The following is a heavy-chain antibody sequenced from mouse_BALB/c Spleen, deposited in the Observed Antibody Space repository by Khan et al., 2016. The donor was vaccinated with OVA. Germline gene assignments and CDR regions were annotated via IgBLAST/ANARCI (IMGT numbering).Heavy chain of an antibody. CDR2: IWAGGST. D-gene: IGHD1-1*01. CDR1: GFSLNSYG. CDR3: ARAFYYGVWFAF. J-gene: IGHJ3*01. Sequence: QVQLKQSGPGLVAPSQSLSITCTVSGFSLNSYGVHWVRQPPGKGLEWLGVIWAGGSTNHNSALMSRLSISKDNSKSQVFLKMNSLQTDDTAMYYCARAFYYGVWFAFWGQGTLVTVSA. V-gene: IGHV2-9*02.